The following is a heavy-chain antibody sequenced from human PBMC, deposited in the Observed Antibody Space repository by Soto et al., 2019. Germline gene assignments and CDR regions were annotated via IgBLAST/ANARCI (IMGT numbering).Heavy chain of an antibody. CDR2: ISIRGGDE. D-gene: IGHD6-6*01. Sequence: ESGGGVVQPGKSLRLSCAASGFTFSSYAMHWARQAPGKGLEWVTVISIRGGDEYYAESVRGRFTISRDDSKNTLYLQMDSLRVVDTAVYYCARGTIVARQHLDYWGQGTLVTVSS. V-gene: IGHV3-30*03. CDR3: ARGTIVARQHLDY. CDR1: GFTFSSYA. J-gene: IGHJ4*02.